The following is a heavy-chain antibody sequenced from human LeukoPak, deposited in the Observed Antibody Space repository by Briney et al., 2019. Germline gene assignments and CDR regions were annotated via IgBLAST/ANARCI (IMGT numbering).Heavy chain of an antibody. V-gene: IGHV1-69*04. CDR3: ARGNMTTVTPFQH. CDR2: IIPILGIA. J-gene: IGHJ1*01. D-gene: IGHD4-17*01. Sequence: ASVKVSCKASGGTFSSYAISWVRQAPGQGLEWMGRIIPILGIANYAQKFQGRVTITADKSTSTAYMELSSLRSEDTAVYYCARGNMTTVTPFQHWGQGTLVTVSS. CDR1: GGTFSSYA.